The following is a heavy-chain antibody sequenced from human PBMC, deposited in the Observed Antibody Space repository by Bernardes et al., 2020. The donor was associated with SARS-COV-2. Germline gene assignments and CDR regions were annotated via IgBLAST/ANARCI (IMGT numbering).Heavy chain of an antibody. J-gene: IGHJ4*02. CDR3: ARDSPRYDSRGYMFDY. CDR1: GYTVTSYG. V-gene: IGHV1-18*04. Sequence: ASVKVSCKASGYTVTSYGISWVRQAPGQGLEWMGWISAYNGNTTYAQKLQGRVTMTTDTSTSTAYMELRSLRSDDTAVYYCARDSPRYDSRGYMFDYWGQGTLVTVSS. CDR2: ISAYNGNT. D-gene: IGHD3-22*01.